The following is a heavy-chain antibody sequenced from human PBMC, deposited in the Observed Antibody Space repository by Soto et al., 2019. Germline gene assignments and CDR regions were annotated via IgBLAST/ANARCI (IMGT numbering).Heavy chain of an antibody. Sequence: QLQLQESGPGLVKPSETLSLTCTVSGGSISSSSYYWGWIRQPPGKGLEWIGSIYYSGSTYYNPSLKSRVTISVDTSKNQFSLKLSSVTAADTAVYYCARLRYSANYYFDYWGQGTLVTVSS. J-gene: IGHJ4*02. CDR1: GGSISSSSYY. V-gene: IGHV4-39*01. CDR2: IYYSGST. CDR3: ARLRYSANYYFDY. D-gene: IGHD5-12*01.